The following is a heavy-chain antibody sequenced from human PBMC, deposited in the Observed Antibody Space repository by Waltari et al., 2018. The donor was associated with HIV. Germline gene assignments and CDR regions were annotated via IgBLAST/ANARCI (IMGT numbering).Heavy chain of an antibody. Sequence: QVQLVESGGGVVQPGTSLTLSCAVSGLAVSNFAVPWVRQSTGKGLEWLAVFWSDGAEISYADSVKGRFTVSKDSSQKTLYLHLTSLRAEDTALYYCARGYSSSRWIPLYHWGRGTLVTVSS. J-gene: IGHJ4*02. D-gene: IGHD6-6*01. CDR3: ARGYSSSRWIPLYH. V-gene: IGHV3-33*01. CDR2: FWSDGAEI. CDR1: GLAVSNFA.